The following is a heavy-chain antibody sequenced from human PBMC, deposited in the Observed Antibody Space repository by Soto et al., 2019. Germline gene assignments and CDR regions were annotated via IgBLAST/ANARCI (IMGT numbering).Heavy chain of an antibody. D-gene: IGHD2-15*01. CDR1: GGSISSYY. CDR2: IYYGGST. V-gene: IGHV4-59*08. Sequence: SETLSLTCTVAGGSISSYYWSWIRKPPGKGLEWIGYIYYGGSTNYNPSLKSRVIISVDTSKNQFSLKLSSVTAADTAVYYCARRLHCSGGSCYYEDWFDPWGQGTLVTVSS. J-gene: IGHJ5*02. CDR3: ARRLHCSGGSCYYEDWFDP.